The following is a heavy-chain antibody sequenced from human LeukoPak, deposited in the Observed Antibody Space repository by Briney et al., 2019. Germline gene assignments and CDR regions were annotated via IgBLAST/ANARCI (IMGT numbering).Heavy chain of an antibody. D-gene: IGHD2-15*01. Sequence: PSETLSLTCTVSVGSISSYYWSWIRQPPGKGLEWIGSVYHTGSTYSNPSLKSRVTISVDTSKNQFSLSLTSVTAADTAVYYCARVAGVEVAPATSYWGQGTLVTVSS. V-gene: IGHV4-59*08. CDR2: VYHTGST. J-gene: IGHJ4*02. CDR3: ARVAGVEVAPATSY. CDR1: VGSISSYY.